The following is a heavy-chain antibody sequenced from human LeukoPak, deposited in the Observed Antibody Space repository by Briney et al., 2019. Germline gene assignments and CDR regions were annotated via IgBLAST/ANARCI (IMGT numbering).Heavy chain of an antibody. CDR1: GFTFNNYA. V-gene: IGHV3-23*01. CDR2: ISVSGGTT. J-gene: IGHJ4*02. D-gene: IGHD4-23*01. Sequence: GGSLRLSCAASGFTFNNYAVSWVRRAPGKGLEWVSGISVSGGTTYYADSVKGRFAISRDNSKNTVSVQMNSLRAEDTAVYYCAKSWQMATVVTPFDYWDQGTLVTVSS. CDR3: AKSWQMATVVTPFDY.